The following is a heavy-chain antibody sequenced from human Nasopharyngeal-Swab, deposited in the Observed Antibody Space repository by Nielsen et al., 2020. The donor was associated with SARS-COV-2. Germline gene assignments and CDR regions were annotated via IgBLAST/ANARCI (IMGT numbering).Heavy chain of an antibody. J-gene: IGHJ3*02. Sequence: SLKISCAASGFTFDDYAMHWVRQAPGKGLEWVSGISWNSGSIGYADSVKGRFTIYRDNAKTSLYLQMNSLRAEDTALYYCANLLSGWYEGNAFDIWGQGTMVTVSS. V-gene: IGHV3-9*01. CDR2: ISWNSGSI. D-gene: IGHD6-19*01. CDR3: ANLLSGWYEGNAFDI. CDR1: GFTFDDYA.